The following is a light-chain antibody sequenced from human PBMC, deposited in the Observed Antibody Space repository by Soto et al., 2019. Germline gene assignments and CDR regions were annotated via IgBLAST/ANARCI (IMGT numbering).Light chain of an antibody. CDR2: AAS. J-gene: IGKJ1*01. CDR1: QSISSY. Sequence: DIQMTQSPSSVSASVVDRVTIACRASQSISSYLNWYQQKPGKAPKLLIYAASSLQSGVPSRFSGSGSGTDFTLTISSLQPEDFATYYCQQSYSTPWTFGQGTKVDIK. V-gene: IGKV1-39*01. CDR3: QQSYSTPWT.